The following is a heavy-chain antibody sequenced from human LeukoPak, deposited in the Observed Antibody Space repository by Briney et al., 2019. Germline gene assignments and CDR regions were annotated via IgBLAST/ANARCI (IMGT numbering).Heavy chain of an antibody. D-gene: IGHD6-13*01. CDR2: ISYDGSNE. Sequence: PGGSLRLSCAASGFTFSSYVMHWVRQAPGKGLEWVAIISYDGSNEYYADSVKGRFTISRDNSKNTLYLQMNSLRAEDTAVYYCASEASSWYQMSRSKQFDPWGQGTLVTVSS. CDR3: ASEASSWYQMSRSKQFDP. V-gene: IGHV3-30*04. J-gene: IGHJ5*02. CDR1: GFTFSSYV.